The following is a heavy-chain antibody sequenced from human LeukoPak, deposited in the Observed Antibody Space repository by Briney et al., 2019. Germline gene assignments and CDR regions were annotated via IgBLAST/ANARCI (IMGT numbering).Heavy chain of an antibody. V-gene: IGHV3-23*01. J-gene: IGHJ4*02. CDR3: ARGSSKSQYSSGWYYDY. Sequence: GGSLRLSCAASGFTFSSYAMSWVRQAPGKGLEWVSAISGSGGSTYYADSVKGRFTISRDNSKNTLNLQMNSLRAEDTAVYYCARGSSKSQYSSGWYYDYWGQGTLVTVSS. CDR2: ISGSGGST. CDR1: GFTFSSYA. D-gene: IGHD6-19*01.